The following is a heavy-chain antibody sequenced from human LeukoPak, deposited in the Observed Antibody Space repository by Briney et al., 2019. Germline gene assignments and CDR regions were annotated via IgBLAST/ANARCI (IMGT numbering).Heavy chain of an antibody. CDR1: GYTFTGYY. V-gene: IGHV1-2*02. J-gene: IGHJ6*03. CDR3: ARQSVDIVVVPAAIGYMDV. CDR2: INPKSGGT. Sequence: ASVTVSCKASGYTFTGYYMHWVRQAPGQGLEWMGWINPKSGGTNYAQKFQGRVTMTRDTSISTAYMELSRLRSDDTAVYYCARQSVDIVVVPAAIGYMDVWGKGTTVTVSS. D-gene: IGHD2-2*02.